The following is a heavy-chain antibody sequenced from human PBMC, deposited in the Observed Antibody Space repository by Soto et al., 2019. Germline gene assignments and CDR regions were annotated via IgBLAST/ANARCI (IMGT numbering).Heavy chain of an antibody. CDR3: ARSKDSSFPDY. CDR2: ISYDGSNK. V-gene: IGHV3-30-3*01. Sequence: QVQLVESGGGVVQPGRSLRLSCAASGFTFSSYAMHWVRKAPGKGLEWVAVISYDGSNKYYADSVKGRFTISRDNSKNTLYLQMNSLRAEDTAVYYCARSKDSSFPDYWGQGTLVTVSS. CDR1: GFTFSSYA. J-gene: IGHJ4*02. D-gene: IGHD6-6*01.